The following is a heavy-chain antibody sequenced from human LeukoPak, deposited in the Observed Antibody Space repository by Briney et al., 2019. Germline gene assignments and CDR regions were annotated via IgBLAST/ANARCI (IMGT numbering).Heavy chain of an antibody. CDR3: ARAPINYGDYGNDAFDI. Sequence: SETLSLTCTVSGGSISSTNYYWGWIRQPPGKGLKWIGSIYYSGSTYYNPSLKSRVTISVDTSKNQFSLKLSSVTAADTAVYYCARAPINYGDYGNDAFDIWGQGTMVTVSS. CDR2: IYYSGST. CDR1: GGSISSTNYY. D-gene: IGHD4-17*01. V-gene: IGHV4-39*07. J-gene: IGHJ3*02.